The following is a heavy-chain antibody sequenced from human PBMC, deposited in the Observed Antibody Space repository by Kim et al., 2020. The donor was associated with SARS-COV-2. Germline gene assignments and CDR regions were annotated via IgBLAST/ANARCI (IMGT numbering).Heavy chain of an antibody. CDR1: GFTFSSYA. Sequence: GGSLRLSCAASGFTFSSYAMHWVRQAPGKGLEWVAVISYDGSYKYYADSVKGRFTISRDNSKNTLYLQMNRLRAEDTAVYYCARVLAGATVDYWGQGTLVSVSS. CDR2: ISYDGSYK. J-gene: IGHJ4*02. CDR3: ARVLAGATVDY. D-gene: IGHD1-26*01. V-gene: IGHV3-30-3*01.